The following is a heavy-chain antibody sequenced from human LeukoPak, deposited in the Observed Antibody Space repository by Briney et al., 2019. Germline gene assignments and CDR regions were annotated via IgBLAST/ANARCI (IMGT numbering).Heavy chain of an antibody. CDR3: ARGTYYYEF. J-gene: IGHJ4*02. CDR1: KFTSTSYW. CDR2: MNQLGNEK. V-gene: IGHV3-7*04. Sequence: TGGSLSLSCAASKFTSTSYWVSWVREAPGQGLEWVSYMNQLGNEKNYLDSVKGRFTISRDNAKYSLYLQMTSLRAEDTAVYYCARGTYYYEFWGQGTLVTVSS. D-gene: IGHD3-16*01.